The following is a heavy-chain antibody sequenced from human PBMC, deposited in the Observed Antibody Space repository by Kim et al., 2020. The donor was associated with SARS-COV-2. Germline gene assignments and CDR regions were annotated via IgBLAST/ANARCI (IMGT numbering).Heavy chain of an antibody. Sequence: GGSLRLSCAASGFTFSSYAMSWVRQAPGKGLEWVSVISGSGGSTYYAYSVKGRFTISRDNFKNTLYLQMNSLRAEDTAVYYCAKDRGYFNWLSFDYWGQGTLVTVSS. V-gene: IGHV3-23*01. J-gene: IGHJ4*02. CDR2: ISGSGGST. CDR3: AKDRGYFNWLSFDY. CDR1: GFTFSSYA. D-gene: IGHD3-9*01.